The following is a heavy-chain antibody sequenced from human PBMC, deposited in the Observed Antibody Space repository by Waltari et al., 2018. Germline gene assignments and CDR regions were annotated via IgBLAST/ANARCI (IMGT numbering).Heavy chain of an antibody. J-gene: IGHJ4*02. CDR3: ARVYYDSSGFDY. CDR1: GGSFSGYY. CDR2: INHSGST. D-gene: IGHD3-22*01. V-gene: IGHV4-34*01. Sequence: QVQLQQWGAGLLKPSETLSLTCAVYGGSFSGYYWSWIRQPPGKGLEWIGEINHSGSTNYNPSLKSRVTISVDTSKNQFSLKLSSVTAADTAVYYCARVYYDSSGFDYWGQGTLVTVSS.